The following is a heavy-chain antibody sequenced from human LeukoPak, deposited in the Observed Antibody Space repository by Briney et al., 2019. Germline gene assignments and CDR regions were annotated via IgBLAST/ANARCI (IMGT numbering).Heavy chain of an antibody. CDR1: GFTFSGYA. CDR2: ISYDGSNK. Sequence: GRSLRLSCAASGFTFSGYAMHWVRQAPGKRLEWVAVISYDGSNKYYADSVKGRFTISRDNSKNTLYLQMNSLRAEDTAVYYCAKANGYNTHFDYWGQGTLVTVSS. J-gene: IGHJ4*02. CDR3: AKANGYNTHFDY. V-gene: IGHV3-30-3*01. D-gene: IGHD5-24*01.